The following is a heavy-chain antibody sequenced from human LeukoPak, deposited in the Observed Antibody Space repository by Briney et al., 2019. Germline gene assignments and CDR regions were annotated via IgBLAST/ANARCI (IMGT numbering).Heavy chain of an antibody. D-gene: IGHD6-13*01. V-gene: IGHV4-34*01. J-gene: IGHJ6*02. CDR3: ARQSSSSWYYNYYYGMDV. CDR2: INHSGST. Sequence: SETLSLTCAVYGGSFSGYYWSWIRQPPGKGLEWIGEINHSGSTNYNPSLKSRVTISVDTSKNQFSLKLGSVTAADTAVYYCARQSSSSWYYNYYYGMDVWGQGTTVTVSS. CDR1: GGSFSGYY.